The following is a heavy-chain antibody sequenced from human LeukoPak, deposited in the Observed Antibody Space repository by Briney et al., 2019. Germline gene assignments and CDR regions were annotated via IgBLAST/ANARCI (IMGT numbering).Heavy chain of an antibody. V-gene: IGHV3-30-3*01. CDR3: ARGNDYVNWFDP. Sequence: GGSLRLSCAASGFTFSSYAMHWVRQAPGKGLEWVAVISYDGSNKHYADSVKGRFTISRDNSKNTLYLQMNSLRAEDTAVYYCARGNDYVNWFDPWGQGTLVTVSS. CDR2: ISYDGSNK. J-gene: IGHJ5*02. D-gene: IGHD4-17*01. CDR1: GFTFSSYA.